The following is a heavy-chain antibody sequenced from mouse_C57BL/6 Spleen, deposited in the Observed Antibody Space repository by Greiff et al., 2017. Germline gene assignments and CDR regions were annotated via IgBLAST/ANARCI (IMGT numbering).Heavy chain of an antibody. CDR3: ARWWEGWYFDV. J-gene: IGHJ1*03. CDR2: IYPGDGDT. Sequence: VQLQQSGAELVKPGASVKISCKASGYAFSSSWMNWVKQRPGKGLEWIGQIYPGDGDTNYNGKFKGKATLTADKSSSTAYMQLSSLTSDDAAVYFCARWWEGWYFDVWGTGTTVTVSS. V-gene: IGHV1-80*01. D-gene: IGHD1-1*02. CDR1: GYAFSSSW.